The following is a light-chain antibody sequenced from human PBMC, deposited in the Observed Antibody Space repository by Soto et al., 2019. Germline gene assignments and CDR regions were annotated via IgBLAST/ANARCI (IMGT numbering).Light chain of an antibody. CDR2: GAS. V-gene: IGKV3-15*01. J-gene: IGKJ1*01. Sequence: EIVMTHSPTTLSVSPGERSTLSCRASQSVSSNLAWYQQKPCQAPRLLXYGASTRATGIPARFSGSGSGTDFTLTISSLEPQDFAVYYCQQYNNWLTWTFGQGTKVDIK. CDR1: QSVSSN. CDR3: QQYNNWLTWT.